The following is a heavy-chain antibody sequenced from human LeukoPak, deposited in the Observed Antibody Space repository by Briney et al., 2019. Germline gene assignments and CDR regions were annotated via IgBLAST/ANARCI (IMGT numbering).Heavy chain of an antibody. CDR2: IKSKTDGGTT. CDR1: EFTFSVAW. Sequence: PGGSLRLSCAVSEFTFSVAWMSWVRQAPGKGLEWAGRIKSKTDGGTTDYAAPVKGRFTISRDDSKNALYLQMNSLKAEDTAVYYCTTVGCSGGGCFFFDYWGQGTLVTVSS. D-gene: IGHD2-15*01. CDR3: TTVGCSGGGCFFFDY. J-gene: IGHJ4*02. V-gene: IGHV3-15*01.